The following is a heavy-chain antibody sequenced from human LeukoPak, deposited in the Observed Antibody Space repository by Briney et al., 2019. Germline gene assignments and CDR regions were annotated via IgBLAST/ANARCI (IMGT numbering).Heavy chain of an antibody. Sequence: PSETLSLTCTVSGGSISSYYWSWIRQPPGKGLEWIGYIYYSGSTNYNPSLKGRVTISVDTSKNQFSLKLSSVTAADTAVYYCASSPPYYYYGMDVWGQGTTVTVSS. CDR1: GGSISSYY. J-gene: IGHJ6*02. V-gene: IGHV4-59*01. CDR3: ASSPPYYYYGMDV. CDR2: IYYSGST.